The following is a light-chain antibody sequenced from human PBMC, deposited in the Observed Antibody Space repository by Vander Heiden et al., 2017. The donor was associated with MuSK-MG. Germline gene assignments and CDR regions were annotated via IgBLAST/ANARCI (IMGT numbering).Light chain of an antibody. CDR1: NIGRKG. CDR3: QVWDSSSHHMV. V-gene: IGLV3-21*02. J-gene: IGLJ2*01. CDR2: DDD. Sequence: SYVLTHPPSVSVAPGQTARITCAGNNIGRKGVSWYHQEPGQAPVMVLYDDDDRPAGIPERFAGSNSGNTATLTSSRVEAGDEADYYCQVWDSSSHHMVFGGGTKLTVL.